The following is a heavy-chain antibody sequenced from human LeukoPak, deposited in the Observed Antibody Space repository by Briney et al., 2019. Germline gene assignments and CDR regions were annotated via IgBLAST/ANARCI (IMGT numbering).Heavy chain of an antibody. Sequence: SETLSLTCTVPGGSISSSSYYWGWIRQPPGKGLEWIGEINHSGSTNYNPSLKSRVTISVDASKNQFSLKLSSVTAADTAVYYCARLPSTSGWRWFDPWGQGTLVTVSS. J-gene: IGHJ5*02. CDR3: ARLPSTSGWRWFDP. D-gene: IGHD6-25*01. CDR1: GGSISSSSYY. CDR2: INHSGST. V-gene: IGHV4-39*07.